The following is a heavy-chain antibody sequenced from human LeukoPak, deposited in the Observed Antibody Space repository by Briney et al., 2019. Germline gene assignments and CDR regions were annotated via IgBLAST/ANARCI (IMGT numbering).Heavy chain of an antibody. CDR1: GFTFRSYW. D-gene: IGHD6-13*01. Sequence: GGSLRLSCAASGFTFRSYWMTWVRQAPGKGLEWVANIKQDGSEKYYVDSAKGRFTISRDNAKNSLYLQMNSLRAEDTAVYYCARYPGLWGAAGTLGSDWFDPWGQGTLVTVSS. CDR2: IKQDGSEK. CDR3: ARYPGLWGAAGTLGSDWFDP. V-gene: IGHV3-7*01. J-gene: IGHJ5*02.